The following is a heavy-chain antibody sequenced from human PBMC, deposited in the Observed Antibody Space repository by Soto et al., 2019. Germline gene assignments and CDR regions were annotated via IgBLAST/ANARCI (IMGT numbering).Heavy chain of an antibody. V-gene: IGHV1-2*02. J-gene: IGHJ4*02. CDR3: ARDPYGSGSYPNY. Sequence: GASVKVSCKASGYTFTSYGISWVRQAPGQGLEWMGWINPNSGGTNYAQKFQGRVTMTRDTSISTAYMELSRLRSDDTAVYYCARDPYGSGSYPNYWGQGTLVTVSS. CDR1: GYTFTSYG. CDR2: INPNSGGT. D-gene: IGHD3-10*01.